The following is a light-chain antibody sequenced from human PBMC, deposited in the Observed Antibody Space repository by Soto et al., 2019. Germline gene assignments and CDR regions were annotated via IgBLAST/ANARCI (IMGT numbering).Light chain of an antibody. CDR3: QQYGGSPLWT. V-gene: IGKV3-20*01. J-gene: IGKJ1*01. Sequence: ESVLTQSPGTLSLSPGERATLSCRASQSVGISYLAWYQQRPGQAPRLLIYGASSRATGIPDRFSGTGSGTDFTLTISRLEPEDFAVYYCQQYGGSPLWTFGQGTKV. CDR2: GAS. CDR1: QSVGISY.